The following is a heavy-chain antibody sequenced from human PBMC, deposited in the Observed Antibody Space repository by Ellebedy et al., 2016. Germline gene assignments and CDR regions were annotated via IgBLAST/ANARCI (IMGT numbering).Heavy chain of an antibody. Sequence: GGSLRLSCAASGFTFDDYAMHWVRQAPGKGLEWVSGISWNSGSIGYADSVKGRFTISRDNAKNSLYLQMNSLRAEDTALYYCAKDTSSATEDFDYWGQGNLVTVSS. CDR1: GFTFDDYA. CDR3: AKDTSSATEDFDY. CDR2: ISWNSGSI. J-gene: IGHJ4*02. V-gene: IGHV3-9*01. D-gene: IGHD6-25*01.